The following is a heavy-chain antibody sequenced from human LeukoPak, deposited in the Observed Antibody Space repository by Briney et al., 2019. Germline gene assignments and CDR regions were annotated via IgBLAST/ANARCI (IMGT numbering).Heavy chain of an antibody. CDR3: AREWYRATGRDGYNLMEDAFDI. CDR2: ISSSSSYI. V-gene: IGHV3-21*01. D-gene: IGHD5-24*01. J-gene: IGHJ3*02. CDR1: GFTFSSYS. Sequence: GSLRLSCAASGFTFSSYSMNWVRQAPGKGLEWVSSISSSSSYIYYADSVKGRFTISRDNAKNSLYLQMNSLRAEDTAVYYCAREWYRATGRDGYNLMEDAFDIWGRGTMVTVSS.